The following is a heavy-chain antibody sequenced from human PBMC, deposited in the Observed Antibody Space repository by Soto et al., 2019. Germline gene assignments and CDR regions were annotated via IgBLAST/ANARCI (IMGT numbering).Heavy chain of an antibody. CDR2: INAGNGNT. Sequence: ASVKGSWKASGYTLTIYAGRWGRQDTGQRLEWMGWINAGNGNTKYSEKLQGRVTITRDTSASTTYMELSSLRSEDTAVFYCARDDLVRYYHPALAVLGHGTTDPVSS. CDR3: ARDDLVRYYHPALAV. V-gene: IGHV1-3*01. D-gene: IGHD3-9*01. J-gene: IGHJ6*01. CDR1: GYTLTIYA.